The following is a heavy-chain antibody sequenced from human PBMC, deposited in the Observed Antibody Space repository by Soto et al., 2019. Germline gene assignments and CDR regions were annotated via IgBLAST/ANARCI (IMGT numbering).Heavy chain of an antibody. CDR1: GFTFSRYA. CDR3: ARDQMMEGQQPHYYYFYTLDV. D-gene: IGHD6-13*01. CDR2: LSYDGNKN. V-gene: IGHV3-30-3*01. Sequence: QVQLVESGGGVVQPGRSLRLSCAASGFTFSRYAMHWVRQAPGKGLQWVAVLSYDGNKNYYADSVTGRFTISRDNSKNTLYLQMNSLRTEDTAVYYCARDQMMEGQQPHYYYFYTLDVWGLGTTVTVSS. J-gene: IGHJ6*02.